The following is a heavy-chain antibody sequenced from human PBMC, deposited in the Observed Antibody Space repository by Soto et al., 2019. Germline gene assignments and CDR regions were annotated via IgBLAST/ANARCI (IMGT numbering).Heavy chain of an antibody. J-gene: IGHJ6*02. CDR3: ARDQQLVGYYYYGMDV. V-gene: IGHV1-69*08. CDR1: GGTFSSYT. Sequence: QVQLVQSGAEVKKPGSSVKVSCKASGGTFSSYTISWVRQAPGQGLEWMGRIIPILGIANYAQKFQGRVTITADKSTSTAYMELSSLRSEDTAVHYCARDQQLVGYYYYGMDVWGQGTTVTVSS. D-gene: IGHD6-13*01. CDR2: IIPILGIA.